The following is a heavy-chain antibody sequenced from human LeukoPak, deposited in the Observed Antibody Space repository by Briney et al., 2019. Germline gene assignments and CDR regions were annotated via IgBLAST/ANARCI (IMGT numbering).Heavy chain of an antibody. D-gene: IGHD2-2*01. CDR3: AKSPCSSTSCYDFQH. V-gene: IGHV3-30*18. Sequence: GGSLRLSCAASGFTFSRTGMHWVRQAPGKGLEWVAVISYDGSNKYYADSVKGRFTISRDNSKNTLYLQMNSLRAEDTAVYYCAKSPCSSTSCYDFQHWGQGTLVIVSS. CDR2: ISYDGSNK. J-gene: IGHJ1*01. CDR1: GFTFSRTG.